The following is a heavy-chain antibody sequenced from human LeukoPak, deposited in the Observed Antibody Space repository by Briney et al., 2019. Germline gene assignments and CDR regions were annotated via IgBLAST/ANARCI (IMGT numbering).Heavy chain of an antibody. V-gene: IGHV3-23*01. CDR2: ISGSGGST. J-gene: IGHJ4*02. CDR3: AKDNGVPAAMGDFDY. Sequence: GGSLRLSCAASGFTFSSYAVSWVRQAPGKGLEWVSAISGSGGSTYYADSVKRRFTISRDNSKNTLYLQMNSLRAEDTAVYYCAKDNGVPAAMGDFDYWGQGTLVTVSS. CDR1: GFTFSSYA. D-gene: IGHD2-2*01.